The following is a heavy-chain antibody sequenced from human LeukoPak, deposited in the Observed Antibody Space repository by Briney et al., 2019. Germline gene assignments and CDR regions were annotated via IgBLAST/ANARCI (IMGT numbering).Heavy chain of an antibody. Sequence: ASVKVSCKASGYTFTSYGISWVRQAPGQGLEWMGWISAHNGNTNYAQKLKGRVTMTTDTSTSTAYMELRSLRSDDTAVYYCARVIVATIGSWFDPWGQGTLVTVSS. CDR1: GYTFTSYG. CDR2: ISAHNGNT. V-gene: IGHV1-18*01. D-gene: IGHD5-12*01. J-gene: IGHJ5*02. CDR3: ARVIVATIGSWFDP.